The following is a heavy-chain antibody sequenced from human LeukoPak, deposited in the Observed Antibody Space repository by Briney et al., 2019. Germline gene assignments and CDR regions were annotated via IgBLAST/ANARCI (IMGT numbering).Heavy chain of an antibody. J-gene: IGHJ4*02. CDR1: GYTFTGYY. CDR2: INPKTLGT. V-gene: IGHV1-2*02. Sequence: GASVKVSCKASGYTFTGYYMHWVRQAPGHGLEWMGWINPKTLGTNYAQKFRGRVTMTTDTSTSTAYMELRSLRSDDTAVYYCARGLGGSGSYFLTFDYWGQGTLVTVSS. D-gene: IGHD1-26*01. CDR3: ARGLGGSGSYFLTFDY.